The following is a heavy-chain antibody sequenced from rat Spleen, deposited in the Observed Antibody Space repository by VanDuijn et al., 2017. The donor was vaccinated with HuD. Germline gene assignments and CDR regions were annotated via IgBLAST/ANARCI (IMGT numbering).Heavy chain of an antibody. Sequence: EVQLVESGGGLVQPGRSLKLSCPASGFTFSDYYMAWVRQAPKTGLEWVASISFEGSYTYYGDSVKGRFTVSRDNAKTTLYLQMNSLRSEDSATYYCVRHAQGFNANWFAYWGQGTLVTVSA. CDR3: VRHAQGFNANWFAY. CDR2: ISFEGSYT. J-gene: IGHJ3*01. D-gene: IGHD1-3*01. V-gene: IGHV5-22*01. CDR1: GFTFSDYY.